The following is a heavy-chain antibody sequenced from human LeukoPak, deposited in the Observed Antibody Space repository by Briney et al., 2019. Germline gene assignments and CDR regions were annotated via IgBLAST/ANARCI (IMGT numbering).Heavy chain of an antibody. V-gene: IGHV1-18*01. CDR1: GYTFTSYG. D-gene: IGHD5-12*01. Sequence: GASVKVSCKASGYTFTSYGISWVRQALGQGLEWMGWSSAYNGNTNYAQKFQGRVTMTRDTSISTAYMELSRLRSDDTAVYYCARGGGGLRGYSGYDYADWFDPWGQGTLVTVSS. J-gene: IGHJ5*02. CDR3: ARGGGGLRGYSGYDYADWFDP. CDR2: SSAYNGNT.